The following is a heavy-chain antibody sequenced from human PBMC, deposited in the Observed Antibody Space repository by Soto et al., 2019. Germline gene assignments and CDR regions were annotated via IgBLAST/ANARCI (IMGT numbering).Heavy chain of an antibody. CDR3: ARDRIVLMVYALYYYYGMDV. D-gene: IGHD2-8*01. Sequence: PGGSLRLSCAASGFTFSSYAMHWVRQAPGKGLEWVAVISYDGSNKYYADSVKGRFTISRDNSKNTLYLQMNSLRAEDTAVYHCARDRIVLMVYALYYYYGMDVWGQGTTVTVSS. J-gene: IGHJ6*02. V-gene: IGHV3-30-3*01. CDR1: GFTFSSYA. CDR2: ISYDGSNK.